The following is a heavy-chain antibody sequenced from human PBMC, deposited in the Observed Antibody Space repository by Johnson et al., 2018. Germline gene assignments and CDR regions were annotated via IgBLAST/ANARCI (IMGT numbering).Heavy chain of an antibody. CDR1: GFTFSSYA. Sequence: VQLVESGGGLVQPGGSXRLSCAASGFTFSSYAMSWVRQAPGKGLEWVSAISGSGGGPYYADSAKGRVPISRDNSKNTLYLQMNSLRAEDTAVYYCAKDRPGPEGYYYYYMDVWGKGTTVTVSS. CDR3: AKDRPGPEGYYYYYMDV. J-gene: IGHJ6*03. V-gene: IGHV3-23*04. CDR2: ISGSGGGP.